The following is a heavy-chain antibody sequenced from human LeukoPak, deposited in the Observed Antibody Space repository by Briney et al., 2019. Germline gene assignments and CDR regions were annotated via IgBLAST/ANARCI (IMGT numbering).Heavy chain of an antibody. CDR2: ISSNSSYI. D-gene: IGHD1/OR15-1a*01. V-gene: IGHV3-21*01. CDR1: GFTFSSYS. Sequence: PGGPLRLSCAASGFTFSSYSMNWVRQAPGKGRGWVSSISSNSSYIYYADSVKGRFTIPRDNAKTSLYLQVNSLRAADTAVYYCARGTTSRALDVSDIWGQGTMVTVSS. CDR3: ARGTTSRALDVSDI. J-gene: IGHJ3*02.